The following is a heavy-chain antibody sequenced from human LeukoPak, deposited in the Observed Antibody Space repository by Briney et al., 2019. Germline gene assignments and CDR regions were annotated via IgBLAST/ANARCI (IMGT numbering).Heavy chain of an antibody. V-gene: IGHV3-33*01. CDR1: GFTFSSYG. CDR2: IWYDGSNK. D-gene: IGHD4-11*01. Sequence: PGGSLRLSCAASGFTFSSYGMHWVRQAPGKGLEWVAVIWYDGSNKYYADSVKGRFTISRDNSKNTLYLQMNSLRAEDTAVYYCARDTEDYSNSGALYWGQGTLVTVSS. CDR3: ARDTEDYSNSGALY. J-gene: IGHJ4*02.